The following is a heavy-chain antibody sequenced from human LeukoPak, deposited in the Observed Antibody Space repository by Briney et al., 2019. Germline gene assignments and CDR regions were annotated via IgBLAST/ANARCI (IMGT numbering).Heavy chain of an antibody. Sequence: SETLSLTCTVSGGSISSSSYYWGWIRQPPGKGLEWIGSIYYSGSTYYNPSLKSRVTISVDTSKNQFSLKLSSVTAADTAVYYCARPDYGDYLFDYWGQGTLVTVSS. CDR1: GGSISSSSYY. V-gene: IGHV4-39*01. J-gene: IGHJ4*02. D-gene: IGHD4-17*01. CDR3: ARPDYGDYLFDY. CDR2: IYYSGST.